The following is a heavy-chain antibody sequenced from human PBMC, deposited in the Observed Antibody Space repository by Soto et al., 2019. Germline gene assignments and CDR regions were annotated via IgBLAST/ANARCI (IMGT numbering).Heavy chain of an antibody. D-gene: IGHD4-17*01. V-gene: IGHV3-48*01. CDR1: GFTFSSYS. Sequence: GGSLRLSCAASGFTFSSYSMNWVRQAPGKGLEWVSYISSSSSTIYYADSVKGRFTISRDNAKNSLYLQMNSLRAEDTAVYYCARALYGDWHGGRGSPYNWFDPWGQGTLVTVSS. CDR2: ISSSSSTI. J-gene: IGHJ5*02. CDR3: ARALYGDWHGGRGSPYNWFDP.